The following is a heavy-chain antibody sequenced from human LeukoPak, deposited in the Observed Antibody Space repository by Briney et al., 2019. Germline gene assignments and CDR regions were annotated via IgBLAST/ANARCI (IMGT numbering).Heavy chain of an antibody. D-gene: IGHD3-10*01. J-gene: IGHJ6*02. CDR1: GDSVSSNSAA. Sequence: SQTLSLTCAISGDSVSSNSAAWTWIRQSPSRGLEWLGRTYYKSKWYDDYAVSVRSRIIINPDTSRNQFSLQLRSLTPEDTAVYFCARLKVTLVRGIIYDYYGLDVWGQGTPVSVSS. CDR2: TYYKSKWYD. V-gene: IGHV6-1*01. CDR3: ARLKVTLVRGIIYDYYGLDV.